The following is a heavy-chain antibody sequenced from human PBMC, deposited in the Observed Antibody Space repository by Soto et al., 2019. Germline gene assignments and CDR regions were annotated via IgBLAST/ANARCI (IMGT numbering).Heavy chain of an antibody. Sequence: VSGGSISSYYWSWIRQPPGKGLEWIGEINHSGSTNYNPSLKSRVTISVDTSKNQFSLKLSSVTAADTAVYYCARGDYDRAFDYWGQGTLVTVSS. CDR3: ARGDYDRAFDY. D-gene: IGHD4-17*01. J-gene: IGHJ4*02. CDR1: GGSISSYY. V-gene: IGHV4-34*01. CDR2: INHSGST.